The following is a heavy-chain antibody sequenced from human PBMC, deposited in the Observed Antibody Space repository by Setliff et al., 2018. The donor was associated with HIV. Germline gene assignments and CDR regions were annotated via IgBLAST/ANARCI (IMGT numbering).Heavy chain of an antibody. CDR1: GFPFSNYA. CDR2: ISSGGGT. Sequence: PGGSLRLSCAASGFPFSNYAMSWVRQAPGKGLEWVSAISSGGGTYYADFVKGRFTISRDNSKNTLYLQMNSLRAEDTAVYYCAGGLVSQKVPFDPWGQGTLVTVSS. V-gene: IGHV3-23*01. D-gene: IGHD1-1*01. CDR3: AGGLVSQKVPFDP. J-gene: IGHJ5*02.